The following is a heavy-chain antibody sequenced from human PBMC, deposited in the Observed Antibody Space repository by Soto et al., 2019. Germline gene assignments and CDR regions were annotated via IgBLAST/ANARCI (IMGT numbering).Heavy chain of an antibody. CDR1: GGSISSCSYY. J-gene: IGHJ4*02. Sequence: PSETLSLTCTVSGGSISSCSYYWGWIRQPPGKGLEWIGSIYYSGSTYYNPSLKSRVTISVDTSKNQFSLKLSSVTAADTAVYYCARQSGYDYFDYWGQGTLVTVSS. CDR3: ARQSGYDYFDY. V-gene: IGHV4-39*01. D-gene: IGHD5-12*01. CDR2: IYYSGST.